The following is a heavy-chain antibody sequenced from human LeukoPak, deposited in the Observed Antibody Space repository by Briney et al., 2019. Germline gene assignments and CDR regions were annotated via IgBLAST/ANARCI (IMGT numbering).Heavy chain of an antibody. CDR3: ARDGYYDSSGYLGY. V-gene: IGHV4-61*02. CDR1: GGSISSGSYY. J-gene: IGHJ4*02. CDR2: IYTSGST. D-gene: IGHD3-22*01. Sequence: PSETLSLTCTVSGGSISSGSYYWRWVRQPAGRGLEWIGRIYTSGSTNYNPSLKSRVTISENTSKNQFSLKLSSVTAADTAVYYCARDGYYDSSGYLGYWGQGTLVTVSS.